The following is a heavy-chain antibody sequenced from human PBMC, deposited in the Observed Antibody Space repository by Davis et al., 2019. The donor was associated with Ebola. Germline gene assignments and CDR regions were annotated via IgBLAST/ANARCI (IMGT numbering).Heavy chain of an antibody. V-gene: IGHV3-21*04. J-gene: IGHJ4*02. CDR2: ISSSSSYI. D-gene: IGHD2-8*01. CDR3: ASDNGGNNDYSSDY. CDR1: GFTFSSYS. Sequence: GGSLRLSCAASGFTFSSYSMNWVRQAPGKGLEWVSSISSSSSYIYYADSVKGRFTISRDNSKNTVYLQMNSLRVEDTARYYCASDNGGNNDYSSDYWGQGTLVIVSS.